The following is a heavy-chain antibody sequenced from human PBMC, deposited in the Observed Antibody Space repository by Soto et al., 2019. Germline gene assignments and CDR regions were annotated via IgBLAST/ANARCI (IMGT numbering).Heavy chain of an antibody. Sequence: QVQLVESGGGVVQPGRSLRLSCAASGFTFSSYGMHWVRQAPGKGLEWVAVISYDGSNKYYADSVKGRFTISRDNSKNTLYLQMNSLRAEDTAVYYCAKDKFFRRYFDSWGQGTLVTVSS. V-gene: IGHV3-30*18. CDR2: ISYDGSNK. CDR3: AKDKFFRRYFDS. CDR1: GFTFSSYG. D-gene: IGHD3-3*01. J-gene: IGHJ4*02.